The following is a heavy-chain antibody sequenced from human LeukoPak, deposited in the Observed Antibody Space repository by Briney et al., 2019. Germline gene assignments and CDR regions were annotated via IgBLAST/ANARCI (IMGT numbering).Heavy chain of an antibody. D-gene: IGHD3-22*01. CDR2: INPNRGGT. V-gene: IGHV1-2*02. J-gene: IGHJ4*02. Sequence: ASVKVSCKASGYSFTGYYMHGVRQAPGQGLKWMGWINPNRGGTNYAQKFQGRVTMTRDTSISTAYMELSRLRSDDTAVYYCARDFYDRSGYPGYWGQGTLVTVSS. CDR1: GYSFTGYY. CDR3: ARDFYDRSGYPGY.